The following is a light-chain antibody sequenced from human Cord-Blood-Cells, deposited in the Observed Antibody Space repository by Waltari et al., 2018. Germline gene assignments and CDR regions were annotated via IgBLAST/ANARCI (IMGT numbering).Light chain of an antibody. V-gene: IGLV3-25*02. CDR2: KDR. J-gene: IGLJ3*02. Sequence: SYELTQPPSVSVSPGQTARITCSGDALPKQYAYWYQQKPGQAPVLVINKDRERPSGIPVRFSGSSSGTTVTLTISGVQAEDEADYYCQSADSSGTWVFGGGTKLTVL. CDR1: ALPKQY. CDR3: QSADSSGTWV.